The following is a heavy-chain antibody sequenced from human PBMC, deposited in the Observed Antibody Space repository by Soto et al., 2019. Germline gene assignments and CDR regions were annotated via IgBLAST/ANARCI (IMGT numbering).Heavy chain of an antibody. Sequence: ASVKVSCKASGYTFTGYYMHWVRQAPGQGLEWMGWINPNSGGTNYAQKFQGRVTMTRDTSISTAYMELSRLRSDDTAVYYCTSYTAAAGTLDFDYWGQGTLLTVSS. D-gene: IGHD6-13*01. CDR3: TSYTAAAGTLDFDY. V-gene: IGHV1-2*02. J-gene: IGHJ4*02. CDR1: GYTFTGYY. CDR2: INPNSGGT.